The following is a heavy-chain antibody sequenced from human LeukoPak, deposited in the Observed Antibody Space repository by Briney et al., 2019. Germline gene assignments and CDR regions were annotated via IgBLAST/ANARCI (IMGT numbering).Heavy chain of an antibody. CDR2: ISSSSSTI. CDR1: GFTFSSYS. CDR3: ARGPRTAEYYYDSSGYYAGDAFDI. D-gene: IGHD3-22*01. Sequence: HGGSLRLSCAASGFTFSSYSMNWVRQAPGKGLEWVSYISSSSSTIYYADSVKGRFTISRDNAKNSLYLQMNSLRAEDTAVYYCARGPRTAEYYYDSSGYYAGDAFDIWGQGTMVTVSS. V-gene: IGHV3-48*04. J-gene: IGHJ3*02.